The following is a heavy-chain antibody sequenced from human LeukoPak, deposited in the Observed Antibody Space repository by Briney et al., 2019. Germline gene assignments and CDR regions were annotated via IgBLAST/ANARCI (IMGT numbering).Heavy chain of an antibody. D-gene: IGHD5-18*01. Sequence: PGGSLRLSCAASGFTFSSYAMSWVRQAPGKGLEWVSAISGSGGNTYYADSVKGRFTISRDNSKNTLYLQMNSLGAEDTAVYYCAKAGYSYGYFDYWGQGTLVTVSS. CDR3: AKAGYSYGYFDY. CDR2: ISGSGGNT. CDR1: GFTFSSYA. V-gene: IGHV3-23*01. J-gene: IGHJ4*02.